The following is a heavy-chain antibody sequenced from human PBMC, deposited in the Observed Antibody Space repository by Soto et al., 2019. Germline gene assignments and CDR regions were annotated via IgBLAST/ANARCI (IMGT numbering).Heavy chain of an antibody. J-gene: IGHJ4*02. V-gene: IGHV1-3*01. CDR3: ARGPAGAVAGIGY. CDR1: GDTFTSYA. D-gene: IGHD6-19*01. Sequence: ASLKVSCKSSGDTFTSYAMHWVRQAPGQRLEWMGWINAGNGNTKYSQKFQGRVTITRDTSASTAYMELSSLRSEDTAVYYCARGPAGAVAGIGYWGQGTLVSVSS. CDR2: INAGNGNT.